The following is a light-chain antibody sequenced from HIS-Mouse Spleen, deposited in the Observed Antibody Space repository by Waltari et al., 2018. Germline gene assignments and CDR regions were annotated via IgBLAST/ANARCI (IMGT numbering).Light chain of an antibody. Sequence: DIVMTQSPDSLALSLGERATIHCKSSQSVLYSSNNKNYLAWYQQKPGQPTKLLIYWASTRESGVPDRFSGSGSGTDFTLTISSLQAEDVAVYYCQQYYSTPYTFGQGTKLEIK. CDR2: WAS. CDR3: QQYYSTPYT. V-gene: IGKV4-1*01. CDR1: QSVLYSSNNKNY. J-gene: IGKJ2*01.